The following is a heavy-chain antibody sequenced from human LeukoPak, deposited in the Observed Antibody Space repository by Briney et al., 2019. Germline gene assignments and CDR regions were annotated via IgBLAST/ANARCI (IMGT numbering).Heavy chain of an antibody. CDR1: GYTFTGYY. D-gene: IGHD3-16*02. V-gene: IGHV1-2*02. CDR2: INPNSGGT. J-gene: IGHJ4*02. Sequence: ASVKVSCKASGYTFTGYYMHWVRQAPGQGLEWMGWINPNSGGTNYAQKFQGRVTMTRDTSISTAYMELSRLRSDDTAVYYCARGSDYVWGSYPCGIDYRGQGTLVTVSS. CDR3: ARGSDYVWGSYPCGIDY.